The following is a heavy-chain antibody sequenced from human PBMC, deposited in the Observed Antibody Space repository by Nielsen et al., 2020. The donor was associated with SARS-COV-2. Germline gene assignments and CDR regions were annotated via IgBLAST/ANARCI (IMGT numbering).Heavy chain of an antibody. V-gene: IGHV1-46*01. D-gene: IGHD3-22*01. CDR1: GYTFTNNY. CDR3: ARDSSGTYRRVDY. CDR2: INPTNGGT. Sequence: ASVKVSCKASGYTFTNNYMHWVRQAPGQGLEWMGLINPTNGGTTYAQKFLGTVTMTRDTSTSTVYMELSSLRSDDTAVYYCARDSSGTYRRVDYWGQGTLVTVSS. J-gene: IGHJ4*02.